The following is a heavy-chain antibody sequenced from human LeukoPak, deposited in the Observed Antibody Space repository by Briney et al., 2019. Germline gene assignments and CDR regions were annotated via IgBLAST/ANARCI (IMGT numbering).Heavy chain of an antibody. CDR3: ASFTVTTGMDY. J-gene: IGHJ4*02. CDR1: GGSISCYY. CDR2: ISYSGSP. D-gene: IGHD4-17*01. Sequence: SETLSLTCTVSGGSISCYYWSWIRQPPGKGLEWIGYISYSGSPNYNPSLKSRVTISVETSKNQFSLKLTSVTAADTAVYYCASFTVTTGMDYWGQGTLVTVSS. V-gene: IGHV4-59*01.